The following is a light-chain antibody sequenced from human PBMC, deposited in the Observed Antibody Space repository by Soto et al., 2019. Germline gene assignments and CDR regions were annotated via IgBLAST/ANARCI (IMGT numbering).Light chain of an antibody. CDR3: QQRSNWPPLT. CDR2: DAS. J-gene: IGKJ4*01. V-gene: IGKV3-11*01. CDR1: QSVSSY. Sequence: EIVLTQSPATLSLSPGERATLSCRASQSVSSYLAWYQQKPGQAHRLLIYDASNRATGIPARFSGSGSGTDFTLPISSLEPEDFAVYYCQQRSNWPPLTFGGGTKVEIK.